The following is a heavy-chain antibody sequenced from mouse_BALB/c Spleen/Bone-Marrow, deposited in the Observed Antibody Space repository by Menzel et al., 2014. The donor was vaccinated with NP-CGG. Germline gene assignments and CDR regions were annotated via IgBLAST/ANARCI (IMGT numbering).Heavy chain of an antibody. Sequence: EVHLVESGAELVKPGASVKLSCTASGFNIKDTYMHWVKQRPEQGLEWIGRIDPANGNTKYDPKFQGKATITADTSSNTAYLQLSSLTSEDTAVYYCANYYYGSSLFAYWGQGTLVTGSA. CDR3: ANYYYGSSLFAY. CDR1: GFNIKDTY. V-gene: IGHV14-3*02. J-gene: IGHJ3*01. CDR2: IDPANGNT. D-gene: IGHD1-1*01.